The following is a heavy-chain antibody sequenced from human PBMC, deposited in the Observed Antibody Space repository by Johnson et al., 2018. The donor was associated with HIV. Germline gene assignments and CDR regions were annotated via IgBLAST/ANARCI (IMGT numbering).Heavy chain of an antibody. CDR2: ISYDGSNK. CDR1: GFTFSSYW. CDR3: AKDREYYYDSAAFDI. J-gene: IGHJ3*02. D-gene: IGHD3-22*01. V-gene: IGHV3-30*18. Sequence: QVQLVESGGGLVQPGGSLRLSCAASGFTFSSYWMSWVRQAPGKGLEWVAVISYDGSNKYYADSVKGRFTISRDNSKNTLYLQLNSLRAEDTAVYYCAKDREYYYDSAAFDIWGQGTMVTVSS.